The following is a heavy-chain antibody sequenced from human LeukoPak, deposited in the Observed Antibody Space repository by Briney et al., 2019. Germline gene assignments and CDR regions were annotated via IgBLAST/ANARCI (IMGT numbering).Heavy chain of an antibody. CDR1: GFTVSSNY. CDR3: VRDDSDFGDYIDY. V-gene: IGHV3-66*01. CDR2: IYSGGST. Sequence: GGSLRLSCAASGFTVSSNYMSWVRQAPGKGLEWVSVIYSGGSTYYADSVKGRFTISRDNSKNSLFLQMNSLRAEDTAVYFCVRDDSDFGDYIDYWGQGTPVAVSS. D-gene: IGHD4-17*01. J-gene: IGHJ4*02.